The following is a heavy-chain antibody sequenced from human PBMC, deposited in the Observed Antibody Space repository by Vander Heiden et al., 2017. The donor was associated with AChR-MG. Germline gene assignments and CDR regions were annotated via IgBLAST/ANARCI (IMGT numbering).Heavy chain of an antibody. Sequence: EVQLVESGGGLVQPGGSLRLSCAASGFTFSGYWMHWVRQAPGKGLVWVSRINSDGSSTSYADSVKGRFTISRDNAKNTLYLQMNSLRAEDTAVYYCARADYYGSGSYAVDYWGQGTLVTVSS. CDR2: INSDGSST. J-gene: IGHJ4*02. D-gene: IGHD3-10*01. V-gene: IGHV3-74*01. CDR1: GFTFSGYW. CDR3: ARADYYGSGSYAVDY.